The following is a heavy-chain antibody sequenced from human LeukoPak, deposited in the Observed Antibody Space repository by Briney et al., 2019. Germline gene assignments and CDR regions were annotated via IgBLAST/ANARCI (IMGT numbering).Heavy chain of an antibody. D-gene: IGHD5-18*01. J-gene: IGHJ4*02. V-gene: IGHV3-23*01. Sequence: GGSLRLSCAASGFTFSSYAMSWVRHAPGKGLEWVSAISGSGGSTYYADSVKSRFTISRDNPKNTLYLQMNSLRAEDTAVYYCARGGAFYTLPIVDTAMVWGQGTLVTVSS. CDR2: ISGSGGST. CDR3: ARGGAFYTLPIVDTAMV. CDR1: GFTFSSYA.